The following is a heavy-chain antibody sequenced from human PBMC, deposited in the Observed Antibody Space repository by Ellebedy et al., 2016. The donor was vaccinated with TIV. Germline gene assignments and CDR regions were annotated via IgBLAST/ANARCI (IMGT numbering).Heavy chain of an antibody. V-gene: IGHV3-23*01. D-gene: IGHD1-26*01. CDR1: GFSFSSYD. CDR3: SKSSLVGATYSSDY. CDR2: IRGSGGST. J-gene: IGHJ4*02. Sequence: GESLKTSCAASGFSFSSYDMSWVRQAPGKGLEWVSAIRGSGGSTFYADSVKGRFTISRDNSKNTLYLQMNSLGAEDTAVYYCSKSSLVGATYSSDYWGQGTLVTVSS.